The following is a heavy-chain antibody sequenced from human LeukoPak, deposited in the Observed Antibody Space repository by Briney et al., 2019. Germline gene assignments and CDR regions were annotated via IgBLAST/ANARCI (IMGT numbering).Heavy chain of an antibody. CDR3: ARDASRLLVADY. Sequence: SETLSLTCTVSGGSISSYYWGWIRQPPGKGLEWIGSIYHSGSTYYNPSLKSRVTISVDTSKNQFSLKLSSVTAADTAVYYCARDASRLLVADYWGQGTLVTVSS. V-gene: IGHV4-38-2*02. D-gene: IGHD2-15*01. CDR1: GGSISSYY. CDR2: IYHSGST. J-gene: IGHJ4*02.